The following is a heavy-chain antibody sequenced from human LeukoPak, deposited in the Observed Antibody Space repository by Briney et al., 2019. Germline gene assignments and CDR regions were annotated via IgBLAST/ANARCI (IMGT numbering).Heavy chain of an antibody. CDR3: ARGSSSGFDY. CDR1: GGSFSGYY. V-gene: IGHV4-34*01. J-gene: IGHJ4*02. Sequence: SETLSLTCAVYGGSFSGYYWSWIRQPPGRGLEWIGEINHSGSTNYNPSLKSRVTISVDTSKNQFSLKLSSVTAADTAVYYCARGSSSGFDYWGQGTLVTVSS. D-gene: IGHD6-13*01. CDR2: INHSGST.